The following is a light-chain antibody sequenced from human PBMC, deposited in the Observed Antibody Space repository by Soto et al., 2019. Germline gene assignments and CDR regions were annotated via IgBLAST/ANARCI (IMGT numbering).Light chain of an antibody. CDR1: QGISNY. CDR2: AAS. CDR3: QKYDSAPQT. J-gene: IGKJ3*01. Sequence: DIQMTQSPSSLSASVGARVTITCRASQGISNYLAWYQQKPGKVPKLLIYAASTLQPGVPSRFSGGGSGTDFTLTISSLQPEDVATYYCQKYDSAPQTCGPGTKVDIK. V-gene: IGKV1-27*01.